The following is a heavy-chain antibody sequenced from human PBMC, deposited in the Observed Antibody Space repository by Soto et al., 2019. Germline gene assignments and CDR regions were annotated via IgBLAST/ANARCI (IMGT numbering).Heavy chain of an antibody. CDR2: IYPGDSDT. J-gene: IGHJ4*02. CDR3: ARLDYSPQWMDDMYYFDY. Sequence: PGESLKIFCKGSGYSFTSYWIGWVRQMPGKGLEWMGIIYPGDSDTRYSPSFQGQVTISADKSISTAYLQWSSLKASDTAMYYCARLDYSPQWMDDMYYFDYWGQGTLVTVSS. V-gene: IGHV5-51*01. CDR1: GYSFTSYW. D-gene: IGHD6-19*01.